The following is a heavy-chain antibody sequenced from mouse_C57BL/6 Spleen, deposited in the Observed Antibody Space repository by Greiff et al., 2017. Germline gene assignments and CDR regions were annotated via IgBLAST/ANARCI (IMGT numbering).Heavy chain of an antibody. V-gene: IGHV1-76*01. CDR2: IYPGSGNT. Sequence: QVQLKQSGAELVRPGASVKLSCKASGYTFTDYYINWVKQRPGQGLEWIARIYPGSGNTYYNEKFKGKATLTAEKSSSTAYMQLSSLTSEDSAVYFCARRGKDYDGYFDVWGTGTTVTVSS. CDR1: GYTFTDYY. J-gene: IGHJ1*03. CDR3: ARRGKDYDGYFDV. D-gene: IGHD2-4*01.